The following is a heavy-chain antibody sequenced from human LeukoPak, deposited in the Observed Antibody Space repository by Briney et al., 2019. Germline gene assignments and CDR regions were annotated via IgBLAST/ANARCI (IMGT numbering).Heavy chain of an antibody. Sequence: GGSETLSCAASGFTFSSYSMNWVRQAPGKGLEWVSSISSSSSYIYYADSVKGRFTISRDNAKNSLYLQMSSLRAEDTAVYYCARDGNVVATIGLDYWGKGTPVTASS. CDR2: ISSSSSYI. CDR3: ARDGNVVATIGLDY. J-gene: IGHJ4*02. V-gene: IGHV3-21*01. D-gene: IGHD5-12*01. CDR1: GFTFSSYS.